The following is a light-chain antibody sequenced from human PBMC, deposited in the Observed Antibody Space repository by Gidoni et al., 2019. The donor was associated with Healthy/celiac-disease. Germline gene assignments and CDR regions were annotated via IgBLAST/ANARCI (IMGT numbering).Light chain of an antibody. Sequence: DIQMTQSPSSLSASVGDRVTITCRASQSISSYLHWYQQKPGKAPKLLIYAASSLQSGVPSRFSGSGSGTDFTLTISSLQPEDFATYYCPQSYSTPSFGQGTRLEIK. CDR1: QSISSY. V-gene: IGKV1-39*01. CDR3: PQSYSTPS. J-gene: IGKJ5*01. CDR2: AAS.